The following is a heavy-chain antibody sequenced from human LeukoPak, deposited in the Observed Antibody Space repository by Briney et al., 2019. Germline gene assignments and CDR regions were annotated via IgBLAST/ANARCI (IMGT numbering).Heavy chain of an antibody. J-gene: IGHJ4*02. CDR1: GGSISSGGYY. D-gene: IGHD1-26*01. Sequence: SETLSLTCTVSGGSISSGGYYWSWIRQHPGKGLEWIGYIYYSGSTYYNPSLKSRVTISVDTSKNQFSLKLSSVTAADTAVYYCARDHRLSGSYFSDYWGQGTLVTVSS. V-gene: IGHV4-31*03. CDR3: ARDHRLSGSYFSDY. CDR2: IYYSGST.